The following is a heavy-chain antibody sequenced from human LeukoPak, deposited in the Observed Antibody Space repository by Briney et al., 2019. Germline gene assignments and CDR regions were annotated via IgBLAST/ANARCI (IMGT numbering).Heavy chain of an antibody. Sequence: SVKVSCKASGGTFSSYAISWVRQAPGQGLEWMGGIIPIFGTANYAQKFQGRVTITADESTSTAYMELSSLRSEDTAVYYCASEPSSDYRNLNWFDPWGQGTLVTVSS. CDR2: IIPIFGTA. D-gene: IGHD4-11*01. CDR3: ASEPSSDYRNLNWFDP. V-gene: IGHV1-69*13. CDR1: GGTFSSYA. J-gene: IGHJ5*02.